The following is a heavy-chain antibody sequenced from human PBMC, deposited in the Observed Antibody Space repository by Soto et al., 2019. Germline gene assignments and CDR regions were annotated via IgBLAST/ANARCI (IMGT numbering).Heavy chain of an antibody. CDR2: ITSDTNTI. V-gene: IGHV3-48*02. Sequence: EVQLVESGGGLVQPGGSLRLTCAASGFPFSIYSMNWVRQAPGKGLEWSSYITSDTNTIKYADSVKGRFTISRDNAKNLVYLQMNSLRDEDTPVYFCARSVEGHFDYWGQGTVVTVSS. CDR1: GFPFSIYS. D-gene: IGHD6-19*01. J-gene: IGHJ4*02. CDR3: ARSVEGHFDY.